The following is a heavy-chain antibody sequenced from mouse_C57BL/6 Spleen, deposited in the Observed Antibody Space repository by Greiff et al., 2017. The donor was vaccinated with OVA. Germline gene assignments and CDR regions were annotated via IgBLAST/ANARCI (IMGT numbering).Heavy chain of an antibody. CDR1: GYAFSSSW. V-gene: IGHV1-82*01. CDR3: ARGITTVVATRYFDV. CDR2: IYPGDGDT. J-gene: IGHJ1*03. Sequence: VQLQQSGPELVKPGASVKISCKASGYAFSSSWMNWVKQRPGKGLEWIGRIYPGDGDTNCNGKFKGKATLTADKSSSTAYMQLSSLTSEDSAVYFCARGITTVVATRYFDVWGTGTTVTVSS. D-gene: IGHD1-1*01.